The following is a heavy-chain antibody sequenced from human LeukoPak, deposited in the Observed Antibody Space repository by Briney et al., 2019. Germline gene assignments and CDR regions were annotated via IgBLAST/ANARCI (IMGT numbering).Heavy chain of an antibody. CDR3: ARHSHSGSHHPEGYFQH. J-gene: IGHJ1*01. D-gene: IGHD1-26*01. CDR2: INPNSGGT. Sequence: ASVKVSCKASGYTFTGYYMHWVRQAPGQGLEWMGWINPNSGGTNYAQKFQGRVTMTRDTSISTAYMELSRLRSDDTAVYYCARHSHSGSHHPEGYFQHWGQGTLVTVSS. V-gene: IGHV1-2*02. CDR1: GYTFTGYY.